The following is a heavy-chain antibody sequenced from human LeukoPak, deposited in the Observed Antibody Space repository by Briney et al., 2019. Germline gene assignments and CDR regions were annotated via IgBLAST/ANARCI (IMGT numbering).Heavy chain of an antibody. D-gene: IGHD6-25*01. V-gene: IGHV1-18*01. J-gene: IGHJ4*02. Sequence: ASVKVSCKASGYSFSYFGVNWVRQAPGQGLEWMGWINCYNGNTNYAQKAEGRLTLTTDTATSSVYMELRNLRSDDTAVYYCARGLGAAAGLANFDYWGQGALVTVSS. CDR2: INCYNGNT. CDR1: GYSFSYFG. CDR3: ARGLGAAAGLANFDY.